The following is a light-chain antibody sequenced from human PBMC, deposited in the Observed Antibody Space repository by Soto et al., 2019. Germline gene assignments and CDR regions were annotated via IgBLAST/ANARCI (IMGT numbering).Light chain of an antibody. CDR1: QSVLYSSNNKNY. J-gene: IGKJ2*01. V-gene: IGKV4-1*01. Sequence: DIVMTQSPDSLAVSLGERATINCKSSQSVLYSSNNKNYLTWFQQKPGQPPKLLLYWASTRESGVPDRFSGRGSGTDFTLNISSLQAEDVAVYYCQQSYATPFTFGQGTKLESK. CDR2: WAS. CDR3: QQSYATPFT.